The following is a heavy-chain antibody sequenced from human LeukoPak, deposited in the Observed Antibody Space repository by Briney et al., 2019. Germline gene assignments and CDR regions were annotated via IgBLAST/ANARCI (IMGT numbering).Heavy chain of an antibody. CDR2: ISAYNGNT. Sequence: EASVKVSCKASGYTFTSYGISWVRQAPGQGLEWMGWISAYNGNTNYAQKLQGRVTMTTDTSTSTAYMELRSLRSDDTAVYYCARDPAVVVAAFGSGIYYYYMDVWGKGTTVTISS. D-gene: IGHD2-15*01. J-gene: IGHJ6*03. CDR1: GYTFTSYG. V-gene: IGHV1-18*01. CDR3: ARDPAVVVAAFGSGIYYYYMDV.